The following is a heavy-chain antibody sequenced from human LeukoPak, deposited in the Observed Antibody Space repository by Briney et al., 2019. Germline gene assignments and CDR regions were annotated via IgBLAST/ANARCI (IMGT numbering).Heavy chain of an antibody. Sequence: PGGSLRLSCAASGFTVSSNYMSWVRQAPGKGLEWVSVIYSGGSTSYADSVKGRFTISRDNSKNTLYLQMNSLRAEDTAVYHCARDKDDSSGYAFDIWGQGTMVTVSS. D-gene: IGHD3-22*01. CDR3: ARDKDDSSGYAFDI. V-gene: IGHV3-53*01. CDR1: GFTVSSNY. CDR2: IYSGGST. J-gene: IGHJ3*02.